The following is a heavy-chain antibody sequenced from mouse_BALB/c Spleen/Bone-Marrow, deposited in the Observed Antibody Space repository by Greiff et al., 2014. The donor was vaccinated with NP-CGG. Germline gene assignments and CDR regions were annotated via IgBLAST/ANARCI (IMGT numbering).Heavy chain of an antibody. Sequence: VQLQQSGAELVKPGASVKLSCTASGFNIKDTYMHWVKQRPEQGLEWIGRIDPANGNTKYDPKFQGKATITADTSSNTAYLQLSSLTSEDTAVYYCAPYYYGSSQFAYRGQGTLVTVSA. CDR3: APYYYGSSQFAY. D-gene: IGHD1-1*01. V-gene: IGHV14-3*02. CDR1: GFNIKDTY. CDR2: IDPANGNT. J-gene: IGHJ3*01.